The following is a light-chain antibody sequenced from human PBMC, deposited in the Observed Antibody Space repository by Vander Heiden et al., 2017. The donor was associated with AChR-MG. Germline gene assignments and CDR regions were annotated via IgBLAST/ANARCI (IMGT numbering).Light chain of an antibody. J-gene: IGLJ1*01. V-gene: IGLV2-14*03. CDR1: RSDVGPYNY. CDR3: SSYTSTVI. Sequence: QSALTQPASVSGSPGQSITISCPGTRSDVGPYNYVSWDPQPPGKPPQLLIYDVSNRPSGVFDRFSGSTSGNTASLTIAGLQAEDGADYYCSSYTSTVIFGTGTKVTVL. CDR2: DVS.